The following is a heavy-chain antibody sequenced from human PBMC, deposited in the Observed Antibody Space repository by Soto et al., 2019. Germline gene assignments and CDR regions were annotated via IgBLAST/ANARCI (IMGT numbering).Heavy chain of an antibody. CDR1: GLPFSDSY. CDR3: ARDRKAAAATFDY. J-gene: IGHJ4*02. D-gene: IGHD6-13*01. CDR2: ISSSSSYT. Sequence: QVQLVESGGGLVKLGGPRKPPCEASGLPFSDSYMSWTRQAPGKGLEWVSSISSSSSYTNYADSVKGRFTISRDNAKNSLYLQMNSLRAEDTAVYYCARDRKAAAATFDYWGQGTLVTVSS. V-gene: IGHV3-11*06.